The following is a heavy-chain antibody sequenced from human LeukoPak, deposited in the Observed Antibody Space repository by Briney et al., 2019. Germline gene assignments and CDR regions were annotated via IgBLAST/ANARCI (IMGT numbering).Heavy chain of an antibody. J-gene: IGHJ4*02. CDR3: ARVDSARWPYYFDY. CDR2: IRPILGIA. CDR1: GGTFNIYA. Sequence: SVSVSYRASGGTFNIYAISGVRQAPGQGRGWVGRIRPILGIANYAPQFQGRVTTPADKSTSTAYMELSSLRSEDSAVYYCARVDSARWPYYFDYWGQGTLVTVSS. D-gene: IGHD2-2*03. V-gene: IGHV1-69*04.